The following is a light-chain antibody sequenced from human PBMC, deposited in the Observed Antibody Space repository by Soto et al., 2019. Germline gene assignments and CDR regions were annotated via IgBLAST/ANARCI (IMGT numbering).Light chain of an antibody. V-gene: IGLV2-14*01. CDR1: SSDVGGYNY. CDR3: SSYTSSSTQV. Sequence: QSVLTQPGSVSGSPGQSITISCTGTSSDVGGYNYVSWYQQHPGKAPKLMIYEVSNRPSGVSNRFSGSKSGNTASLTISGLQAEDDADYYCSSYTSSSTQVFGTGTKLTV. CDR2: EVS. J-gene: IGLJ1*01.